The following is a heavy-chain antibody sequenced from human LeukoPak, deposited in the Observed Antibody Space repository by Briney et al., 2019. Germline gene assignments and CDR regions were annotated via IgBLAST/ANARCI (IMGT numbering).Heavy chain of an antibody. V-gene: IGHV3-74*01. D-gene: IGHD2-2*01. J-gene: IGHJ4*02. Sequence: GGSLRLSCAASGFTFSSYWMHWVRQAPGKGLVWVSRINSDGSSTSYADSVKGRFTISRDTAKTTLYLQMNSLRAEDTAVYYCASLSVPAADFDYWGQGTLVTVSS. CDR2: INSDGSST. CDR3: ASLSVPAADFDY. CDR1: GFTFSSYW.